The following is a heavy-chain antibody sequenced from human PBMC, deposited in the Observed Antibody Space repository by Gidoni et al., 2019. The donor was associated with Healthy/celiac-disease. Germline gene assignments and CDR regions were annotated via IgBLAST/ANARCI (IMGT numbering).Heavy chain of an antibody. D-gene: IGHD2-8*01. CDR3: ASPLGYCTNGVCQRDAFDI. Sequence: QLQLQESGPGLVKPSETLSLTCTVSGGSISRSSYYWGWIRQPPGKGLEWIGSIYYSGSTYYNPSLKSRVTISVDTSKNQFSLKLSSVTAADTAVYYCASPLGYCTNGVCQRDAFDIWGQGTMVTVSS. J-gene: IGHJ3*02. CDR1: GGSISRSSYY. CDR2: IYYSGST. V-gene: IGHV4-39*01.